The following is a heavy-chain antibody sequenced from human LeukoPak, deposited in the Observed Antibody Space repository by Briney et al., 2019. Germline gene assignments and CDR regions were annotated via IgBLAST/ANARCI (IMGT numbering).Heavy chain of an antibody. Sequence: ASETLSLTCTVSGGSISSYYWSWLRQPPGKGLEWIGYIYYSGSTNYNPSLKSRVTISVDTSKNQFSLKLSSVTAADTAVYYCARARYCSSTSCRSHYYYYMDVWGKGTTVTVSS. CDR1: GGSISSYY. V-gene: IGHV4-59*01. D-gene: IGHD2-2*01. CDR2: IYYSGST. CDR3: ARARYCSSTSCRSHYYYYMDV. J-gene: IGHJ6*03.